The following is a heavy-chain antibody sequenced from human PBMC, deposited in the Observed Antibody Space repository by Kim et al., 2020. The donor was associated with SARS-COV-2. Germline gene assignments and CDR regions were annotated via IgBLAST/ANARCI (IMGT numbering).Heavy chain of an antibody. Sequence: AQKFQGGVTITADESTSTAYMELSSLRSEDTAVYYCARDWDSGYSYGYGYWGQGTLVTVSS. J-gene: IGHJ4*02. V-gene: IGHV1-69*01. D-gene: IGHD5-18*01. CDR3: ARDWDSGYSYGYGY.